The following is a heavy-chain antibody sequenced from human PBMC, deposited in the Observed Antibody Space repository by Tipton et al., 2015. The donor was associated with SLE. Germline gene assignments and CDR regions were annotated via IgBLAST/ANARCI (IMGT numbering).Heavy chain of an antibody. J-gene: IGHJ6*02. CDR2: FHDTGIT. V-gene: IGHV4-39*02. D-gene: IGHD4-17*01. Sequence: TLSLTCTVSSGSISSSSYYWGWIRQPPGKGLEWIGRFHDTGITYYNPSLKSRVTVSVDTSKNQLSLKLSSVTAADTAVYYCARENLGDYYYYYGMDVWGQGTTVSVAS. CDR1: SGSISSSSYY. CDR3: ARENLGDYYYYYGMDV.